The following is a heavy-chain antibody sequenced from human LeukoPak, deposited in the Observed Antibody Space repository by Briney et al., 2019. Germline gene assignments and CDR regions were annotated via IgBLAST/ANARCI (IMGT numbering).Heavy chain of an antibody. V-gene: IGHV4-39*07. D-gene: IGHD6-25*01. CDR2: IYYSGST. J-gene: IGHJ1*01. Sequence: SETLSLTCTVSGGSISSSSYYWGWIRQPPGKGLEWIGSIYYSGSTYYNPSLKSRVTISVDTSKNQFSLKLSSVTAADTAVYYCARGTYSSGGDFQHWGQGTLVTVSS. CDR1: GGSISSSSYY. CDR3: ARGTYSSGGDFQH.